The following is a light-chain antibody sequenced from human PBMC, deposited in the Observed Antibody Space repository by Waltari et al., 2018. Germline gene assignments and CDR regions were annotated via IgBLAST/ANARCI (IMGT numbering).Light chain of an antibody. CDR1: QGVLYSSNNKNY. J-gene: IGKJ4*01. V-gene: IGKV4-1*01. CDR2: WAS. CDR3: QQYYSIPLT. Sequence: DIVMTQSPDSLAVSLGERATINCKSSQGVLYSSNNKNYLAWYQQKPGQPPKLLIYWASTRESGVPDRFSGSGSATDFTLTISSLQAEDVAVYYCQQYYSIPLTFGGGTKVEIK.